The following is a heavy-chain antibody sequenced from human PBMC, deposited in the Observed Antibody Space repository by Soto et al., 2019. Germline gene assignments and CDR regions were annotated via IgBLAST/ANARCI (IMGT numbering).Heavy chain of an antibody. Sequence: PGGSLRLSCAASGFTFSSYAMHWVRQAPGKGLEWVAVISYDGSNKYYADSVKGRFTISRDNSKNTLYLQMNSLRAEDTAVYYCARDNSNWGLYYYYGMDVWGQGTTVTVSS. J-gene: IGHJ6*02. CDR1: GFTFSSYA. CDR2: ISYDGSNK. D-gene: IGHD7-27*01. V-gene: IGHV3-30-3*01. CDR3: ARDNSNWGLYYYYGMDV.